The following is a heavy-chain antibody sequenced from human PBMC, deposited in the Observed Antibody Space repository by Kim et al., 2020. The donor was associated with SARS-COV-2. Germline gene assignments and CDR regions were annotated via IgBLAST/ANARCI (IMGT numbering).Heavy chain of an antibody. CDR3: ANVGGITIFGVVMPHSLYFDY. J-gene: IGHJ4*02. CDR2: ISYDGSNK. D-gene: IGHD3-3*01. CDR1: GFTFSSYG. Sequence: GGSLRLSCAASGFTFSSYGMHWVRQAPGKGLEWVAVISYDGSNKYYADSVKRRFTISRDNSKNTLYLQMNSPRAEDSAVYYCANVGGITIFGVVMPHSLYFDYWGQGTLVTVSS. V-gene: IGHV3-30*18.